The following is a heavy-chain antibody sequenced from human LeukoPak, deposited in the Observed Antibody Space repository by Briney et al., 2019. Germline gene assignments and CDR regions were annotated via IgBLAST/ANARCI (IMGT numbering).Heavy chain of an antibody. CDR1: GFTFSSYW. D-gene: IGHD2-21*01. V-gene: IGHV3-7*01. CDR2: IKQDGSEK. CDR3: ARAPALILLSRLGAGAFDI. J-gene: IGHJ3*02. Sequence: PGGSLRLSCAASGFTFSSYWMSWVRQAPGKGLEWVANIKQDGSEKYYVDSVKGRFTISRDNAKNSLYLQMNSLRAEDTAVYYCARAPALILLSRLGAGAFDIWGQGTMVTVSS.